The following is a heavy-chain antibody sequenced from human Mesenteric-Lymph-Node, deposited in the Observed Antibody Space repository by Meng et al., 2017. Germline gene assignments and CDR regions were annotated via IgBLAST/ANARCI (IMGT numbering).Heavy chain of an antibody. V-gene: IGHV3-48*03. CDR1: GFSFSNYE. Sequence: GGSLRLSCEASGFSFSNYEMNWVRQGPGKGLEWVSYITESGGTIYYADSVKGRFTISRDNAKNTLYLQMNSLRVEDTAVYYCARASIAVADKGDYWGQGTLVTVSS. CDR2: ITESGGTI. CDR3: ARASIAVADKGDY. D-gene: IGHD6-19*01. J-gene: IGHJ4*02.